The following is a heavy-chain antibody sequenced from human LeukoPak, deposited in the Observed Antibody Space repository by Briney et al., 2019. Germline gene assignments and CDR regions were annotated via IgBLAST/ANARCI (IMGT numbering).Heavy chain of an antibody. Sequence: KASETLPLTCTVSGGSISSGDYYWSWIRQPPGKGLEWIGYIYYSGSTSYNPSLKSRLTISVDTSKNQFSLKLSSVTAADTAVYYCALFPGEGDPFDIWGQGTMVTVSS. CDR2: IYYSGST. D-gene: IGHD3-16*01. CDR3: ALFPGEGDPFDI. CDR1: GGSISSGDYY. J-gene: IGHJ3*02. V-gene: IGHV4-30-4*01.